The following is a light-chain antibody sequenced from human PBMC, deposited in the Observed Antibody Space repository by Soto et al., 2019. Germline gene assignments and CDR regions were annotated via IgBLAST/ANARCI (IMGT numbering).Light chain of an antibody. Sequence: DIVMTQSPDSLAVSLGESATINCKSSQSVLYSSNNKNYLAWYQQKPGQPPKLLIYWASTRESGIPDRFSGSGSGTDSTLTISSLQAADVAVYYCQQYYRPPRTFXQGTKLDIK. CDR2: WAS. CDR1: QSVLYSSNNKNY. CDR3: QQYYRPPRT. V-gene: IGKV4-1*01. J-gene: IGKJ1*01.